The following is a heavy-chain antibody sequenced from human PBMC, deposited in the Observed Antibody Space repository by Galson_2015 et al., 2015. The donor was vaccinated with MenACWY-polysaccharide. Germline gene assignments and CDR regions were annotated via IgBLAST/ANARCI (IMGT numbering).Heavy chain of an antibody. Sequence: SLRLSCAASGFTFSDSYMHWLRQAPGKGLEWVSYISDSGRAIYFADSVKGRFIISRDNAKNSLYLQMNSLRAEDTAVYYCARDPRGARSSYFDNWGQGILVTVSS. CDR3: ARDPRGARSSYFDN. V-gene: IGHV3-11*01. CDR1: GFTFSDSY. J-gene: IGHJ4*02. D-gene: IGHD3-10*01. CDR2: ISDSGRAI.